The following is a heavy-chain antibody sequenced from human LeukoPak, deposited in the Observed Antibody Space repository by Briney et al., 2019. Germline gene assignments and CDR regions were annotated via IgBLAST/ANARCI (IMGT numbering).Heavy chain of an antibody. D-gene: IGHD5-18*01. V-gene: IGHV4-39*01. J-gene: IGHJ6*02. CDR2: IYDSGST. CDR1: GGSIRSSYYY. CDR3: VSHPYSSYYYHMDV. Sequence: SETLSLTCTVSGGSIRSSYYYWGWIRQPPGKGLEWIGSIYDSGSTHYNPSLKSRVTISVDTSKNQFSLKLNSVTAADTAVYYCVSHPYSSYYYHMDVWGRGTTVTVSS.